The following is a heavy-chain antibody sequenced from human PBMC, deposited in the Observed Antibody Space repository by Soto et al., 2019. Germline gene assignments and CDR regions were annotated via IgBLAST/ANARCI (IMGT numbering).Heavy chain of an antibody. Sequence: ASVKVSCKASGYTFTSYAMHWVRQAPGQRLEWMGWINAGNGNTKYSQKFQGRVTITRDTSASTAYMELSSLRSEDTAVYYCARDLSVYCSGGSCYPFDYWGQGTLVTVSS. CDR3: ARDLSVYCSGGSCYPFDY. J-gene: IGHJ4*02. CDR1: GYTFTSYA. CDR2: INAGNGNT. D-gene: IGHD2-15*01. V-gene: IGHV1-3*01.